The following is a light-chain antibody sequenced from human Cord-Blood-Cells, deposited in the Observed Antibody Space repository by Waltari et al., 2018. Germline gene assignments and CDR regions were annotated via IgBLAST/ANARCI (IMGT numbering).Light chain of an antibody. CDR3: QQLNSYPIT. V-gene: IGKV1-9*01. CDR1: QGISSY. CDR2: AAS. Sequence: IQLTQSPSSLSASVGDRVTITCRASQGISSYLAWYQQKPGKAPKLLIYAASSLQSGVPSRFSGSGSGTDSTLTISILQPEDFATYYCQQLNSYPITFGQGTRLEIK. J-gene: IGKJ5*01.